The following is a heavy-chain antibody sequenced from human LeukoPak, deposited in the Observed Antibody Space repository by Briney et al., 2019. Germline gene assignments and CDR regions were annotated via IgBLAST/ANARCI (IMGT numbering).Heavy chain of an antibody. D-gene: IGHD3-10*01. CDR2: IRGSGGST. CDR3: AKDRSGSGSSMDV. J-gene: IGHJ6*02. V-gene: IGHV3-23*01. CDR1: GFTFSSYT. Sequence: PGRSLRLSCAASGFTFSSYTMSWVRQAPGKGLEWVSWIRGSGGSTYYADSVTGRFTISRDNSKNTLYLQMNSLRAEDTAVYYCAKDRSGSGSSMDVWGQGTTVTVSS.